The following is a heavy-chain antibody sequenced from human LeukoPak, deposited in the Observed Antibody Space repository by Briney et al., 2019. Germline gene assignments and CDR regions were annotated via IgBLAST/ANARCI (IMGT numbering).Heavy chain of an antibody. Sequence: PSETLSLTCAVYGGSFSGYYWSWLHQPPGKGLEWIGEINHSGSTNYNPSLKSRVTISVDTSKNQFSLKLSSVTAADTAVYYCARVYDDYVWGSYRTLYNWFDPWGQGTLVTVSS. CDR1: GGSFSGYY. J-gene: IGHJ5*02. CDR2: INHSGST. D-gene: IGHD3-16*02. V-gene: IGHV4-34*01. CDR3: ARVYDDYVWGSYRTLYNWFDP.